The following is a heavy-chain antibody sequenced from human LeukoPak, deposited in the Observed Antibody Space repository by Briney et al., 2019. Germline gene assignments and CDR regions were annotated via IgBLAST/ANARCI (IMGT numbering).Heavy chain of an antibody. CDR3: ARVATSYGDLRYYFDY. V-gene: IGHV1-18*01. D-gene: IGHD4-17*01. CDR1: GYTFTSYG. Sequence: ASVKVSCKASGYTFTSYGISWVRQAPGQGLEWMGWISAYNGNTNYAQKLQGRVTMTTDTSTSTAYMELRSLRSDDTAVYCCARVATSYGDLRYYFDYWGQGTLVTVSS. J-gene: IGHJ4*02. CDR2: ISAYNGNT.